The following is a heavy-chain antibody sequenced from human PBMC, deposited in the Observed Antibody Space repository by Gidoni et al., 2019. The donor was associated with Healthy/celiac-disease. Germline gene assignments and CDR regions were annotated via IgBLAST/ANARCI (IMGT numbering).Heavy chain of an antibody. Sequence: EVQLVESGGGLVQPGRSLRLSCAASGFTFDDYAMHWVRQAPGKGLECVSGISWNSGSIGYADSVKGRFTISRDNAKNSLYLQMNSLRAEDTALYYCAKDLGGTVTHLDYWGQGTLVTVSS. J-gene: IGHJ4*02. V-gene: IGHV3-9*01. CDR3: AKDLGGTVTHLDY. CDR2: ISWNSGSI. CDR1: GFTFDDYA. D-gene: IGHD4-17*01.